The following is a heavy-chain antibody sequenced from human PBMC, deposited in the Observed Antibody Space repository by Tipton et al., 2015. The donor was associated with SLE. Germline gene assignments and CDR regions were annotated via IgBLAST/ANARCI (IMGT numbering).Heavy chain of an antibody. D-gene: IGHD3-22*01. V-gene: IGHV4-61*02. J-gene: IGHJ4*02. Sequence: TLSLTCTVSGGSISSGNYYWSWIRQPAGKGLEWIGRIYTSETTNYNPSLKSRVTISVDTSKNQFSLKLGSVTAADTAVYYCARGPYESSGYYVYWGQGTLVTVSS. CDR3: ARGPYESSGYYVY. CDR2: IYTSETT. CDR1: GGSISSGNYY.